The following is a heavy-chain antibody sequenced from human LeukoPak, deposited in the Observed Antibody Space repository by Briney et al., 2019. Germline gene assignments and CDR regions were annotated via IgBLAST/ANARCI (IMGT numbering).Heavy chain of an antibody. CDR3: ARSGGYYFDY. Sequence: GGCLRLSCAASGFTLSSYSMNWVRQAPGKWLEWVSFIIISSSYIYYADSVKGRFTISRDNAKNSLYLQMNSLRAEETAVYYCARSGGYYFDYWGQGTLVTVSS. V-gene: IGHV3-21*05. CDR1: GFTLSSYS. J-gene: IGHJ4*02. CDR2: IIISSSYI. D-gene: IGHD2-15*01.